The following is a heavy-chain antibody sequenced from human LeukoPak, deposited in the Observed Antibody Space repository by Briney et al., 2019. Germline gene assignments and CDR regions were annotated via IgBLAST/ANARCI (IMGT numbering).Heavy chain of an antibody. CDR3: AKVPVDTIFRSDY. V-gene: IGHV3-23*01. CDR2: ISATSGST. CDR1: GFSFSDYA. J-gene: IGHJ4*02. Sequence: GGSLRLSCVASGFSFSDYAMTWVRQAPGKGLEWVSGISATSGSTFYADSVEGRFTISRDNSKNTLELQMNSLRAEDTAIYYCAKVPVDTIFRSDYWGQGTLVTVSS. D-gene: IGHD3-3*01.